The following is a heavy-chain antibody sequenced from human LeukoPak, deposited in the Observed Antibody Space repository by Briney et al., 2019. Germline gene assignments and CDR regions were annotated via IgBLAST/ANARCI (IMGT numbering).Heavy chain of an antibody. D-gene: IGHD2-2*01. CDR2: ISGSGDSK. Sequence: GGYLRLYCAASGVTFSNYAMSWVGQAPGKGLEWVSAISGSGDSKLYASYVKGRFTISTDNYKNTLYLQMNILRSEDTAVYYCAKKDYSGFGMYQLPHSQFDYWGQGTLVTVSS. CDR3: AKKDYSGFGMYQLPHSQFDY. V-gene: IGHV3-23*01. J-gene: IGHJ4*02. CDR1: GVTFSNYA.